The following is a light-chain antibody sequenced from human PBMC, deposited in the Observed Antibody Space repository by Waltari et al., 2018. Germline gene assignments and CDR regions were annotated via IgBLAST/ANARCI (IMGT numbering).Light chain of an antibody. V-gene: IGLV2-11*01. Sequence: QSALTQSRSVSGSPGQSVTISCTGTSSDVGGYDYVSWYQQHPGKAPKLVIYDVYKRPYGVPDRFSASKSGNTASLTISGLQADDEADYYCCAYAYTYWVFGGGTKVTVL. CDR3: CAYAYTYWV. CDR2: DVY. CDR1: SSDVGGYDY. J-gene: IGLJ3*02.